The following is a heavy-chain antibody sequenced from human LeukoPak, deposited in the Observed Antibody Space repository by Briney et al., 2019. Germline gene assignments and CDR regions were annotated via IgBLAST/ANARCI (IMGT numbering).Heavy chain of an antibody. D-gene: IGHD3-9*01. CDR2: INHSGST. Sequence: SETLSLTCAVYGGSFSGYYWSWIRQPPGKGLEWIGEINHSGSTNYNPSLKSRVTISVDTSKNQFSLKLSSVTAADTAVYYCASRSKYYDILTGYYTPNDYWGQGTLVTVSS. V-gene: IGHV4-34*01. CDR3: ASRSKYYDILTGYYTPNDY. CDR1: GGSFSGYY. J-gene: IGHJ4*02.